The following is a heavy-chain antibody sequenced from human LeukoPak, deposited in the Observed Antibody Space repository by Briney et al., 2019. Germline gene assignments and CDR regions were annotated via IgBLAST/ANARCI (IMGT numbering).Heavy chain of an antibody. CDR2: INPNSGGT. V-gene: IGHV1-2*02. CDR3: ARDVDSSGDHYFDY. CDR1: GYTFTGYY. D-gene: IGHD3-22*01. Sequence: ASVKVSCKASGYTFTGYYMHWVRQAPGQGLEWMGWINPNSGGTNYAQKFQGRVTMTRDTSISTAYMELSRLRSDDTAVYYCARDVDSSGDHYFDYWGQGTLVTDSS. J-gene: IGHJ4*02.